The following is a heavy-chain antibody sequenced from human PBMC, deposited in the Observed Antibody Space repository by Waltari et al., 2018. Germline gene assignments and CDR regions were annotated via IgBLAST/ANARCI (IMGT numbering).Heavy chain of an antibody. CDR3: AKGVNDFWSGYFYYYYGMDV. CDR1: GFTFSSYG. Sequence: QVQLVESGGGVVQPGRSLRRSCAASGFTFSSYGMHWVPQAPGKGLEWVAVISYDGSNKYYADSVKGRFTISRDNSKNTLYLQMNSLRAEDTAVYYCAKGVNDFWSGYFYYYYGMDVWGQGTTVTVSS. CDR2: ISYDGSNK. V-gene: IGHV3-30*18. D-gene: IGHD3-3*01. J-gene: IGHJ6*02.